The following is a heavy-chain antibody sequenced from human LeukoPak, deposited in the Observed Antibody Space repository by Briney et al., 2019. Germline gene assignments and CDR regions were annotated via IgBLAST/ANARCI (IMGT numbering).Heavy chain of an antibody. D-gene: IGHD3-3*01. Sequence: GGSLRLSCAASGFTFSNALMSRVRQAPGKGLEWVGRIKSKTDGGTTDYAAPVRGRFTISRDDSKNTLYLQMNSLKTEDTAVYYCTTEYDFWSGYYARYYFDYWGQGTLVTVSS. CDR1: GFTFSNAL. CDR2: IKSKTDGGTT. J-gene: IGHJ4*02. CDR3: TTEYDFWSGYYARYYFDY. V-gene: IGHV3-15*01.